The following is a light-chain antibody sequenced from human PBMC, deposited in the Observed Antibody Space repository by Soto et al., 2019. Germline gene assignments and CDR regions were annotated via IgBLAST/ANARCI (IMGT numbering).Light chain of an antibody. J-gene: IGLJ2*01. V-gene: IGLV2-14*01. Sequence: QAVVTQPASVSGSPGQSITISCTGTSSDVGGYNYVSWYQQHPGKAPKFMIYQVSNRPSGVSNRFSGSKSGNTASLTISGLQAEDEAYYYCSSYTSSRTYVLFGGGTKLTVL. CDR2: QVS. CDR3: SSYTSSRTYVL. CDR1: SSDVGGYNY.